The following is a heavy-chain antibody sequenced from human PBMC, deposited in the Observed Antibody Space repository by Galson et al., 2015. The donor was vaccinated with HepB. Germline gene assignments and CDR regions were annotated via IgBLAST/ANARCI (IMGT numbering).Heavy chain of an antibody. V-gene: IGHV3-7*03. CDR2: IKQDGSEK. J-gene: IGHJ4*02. Sequence: SLRLSCAASGFTFSSYWMSWVRQAPGKGLEWVANIKQDGSEKNYVDSVKGRFAISRDNAKNSLYLQMNSLRAEDTAVYYCARAEWELRGRRPPDYWGQGTLVTVSS. CDR3: ARAEWELRGRRPPDY. D-gene: IGHD1-26*01. CDR1: GFTFSSYW.